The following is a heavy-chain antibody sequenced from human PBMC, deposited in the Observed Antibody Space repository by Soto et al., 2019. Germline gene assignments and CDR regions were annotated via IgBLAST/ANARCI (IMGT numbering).Heavy chain of an antibody. CDR2: MFYGVST. V-gene: IGHV4-39*01. Sequence: SEILSLTCTVSGSSINSSGYYWGWIRQPPGKGLEWIGSMFYGVSTYYNPSLKSRVTVSVDTSKNQFSLNLRSVTAADTAVYYCARLPSRHLVDYWGQGTLVTVSS. D-gene: IGHD3-3*02. CDR3: ARLPSRHLVDY. CDR1: GSSINSSGYY. J-gene: IGHJ4*02.